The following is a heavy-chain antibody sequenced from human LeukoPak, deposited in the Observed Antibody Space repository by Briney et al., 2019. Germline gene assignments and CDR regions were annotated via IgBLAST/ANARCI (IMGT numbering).Heavy chain of an antibody. V-gene: IGHV3-23*01. D-gene: IGHD3-9*01. CDR3: AKTGDILTGYYIDY. CDR2: ISGSGGST. J-gene: IGHJ4*02. CDR1: GSTFSSYA. Sequence: PGGSLRLSCATSGSTFSSYAMGWARQPPGKGLEWVSAISGSGGSTYYADSVKDRFTISRDNSKNTLYLQMNSLRDEDTAVYYCAKTGDILTGYYIDYWGQGTLVTVSS.